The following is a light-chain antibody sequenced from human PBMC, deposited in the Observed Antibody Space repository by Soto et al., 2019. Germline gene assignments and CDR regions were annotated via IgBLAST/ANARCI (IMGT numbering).Light chain of an antibody. CDR1: QSVGIY. V-gene: IGKV3-11*01. CDR3: QQCDIWPPLT. J-gene: IGKJ4*01. Sequence: VLTQSPATLSLSPGERATLFCKASQSVGIYMGWFQQKPGQAPRVLIYDATNRAGGVPARFRGSGAGTDFTLSISSLEAEDSAVYYCQQCDIWPPLTFGGGTKLEIK. CDR2: DAT.